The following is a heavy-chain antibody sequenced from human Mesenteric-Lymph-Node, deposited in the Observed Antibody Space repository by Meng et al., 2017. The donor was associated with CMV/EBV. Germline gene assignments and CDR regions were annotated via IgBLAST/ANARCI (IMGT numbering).Heavy chain of an antibody. D-gene: IGHD2/OR15-2a*01. V-gene: IGHV1-2*06. CDR3: ARSPFLRTWFDP. CDR1: GYPFTGYY. Sequence: CKASGYPFTGYYMHWVRQAPGQGLEWMGRINPDSGGTNYAQKFQDRVTMTRDTSISTAYMELNRLKSDDTAVYYCARSPFLRTWFDPWGQGTLVTVSS. J-gene: IGHJ5*02. CDR2: INPDSGGT.